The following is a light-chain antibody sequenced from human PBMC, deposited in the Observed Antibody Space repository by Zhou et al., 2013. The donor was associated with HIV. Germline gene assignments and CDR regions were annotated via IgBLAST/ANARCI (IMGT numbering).Light chain of an antibody. CDR2: DAV. CDR3: QQYGSSPRT. Sequence: EVVLTQSPTTLSLSPGERATLFCRASQSVSNYLAWYQQKPGQAPRLLIYDAVNRATGIPGRFSGSGSGTDFTLTISRLEPEDFAVYHCQQYGSSPRTFGQGTKVEIK. J-gene: IGKJ1*01. V-gene: IGKV3-20*01. CDR1: QSVSNY.